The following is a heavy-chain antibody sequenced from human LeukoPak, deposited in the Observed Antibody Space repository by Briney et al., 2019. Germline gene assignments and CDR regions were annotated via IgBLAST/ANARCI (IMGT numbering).Heavy chain of an antibody. D-gene: IGHD3-22*01. V-gene: IGHV4/OR15-8*02. CDR2: IYHSGST. CDR1: GGSINSTKW. J-gene: IGHJ4*02. CDR3: ARGDSSGYPDF. Sequence: SETLSLTCVVSGGSINSTKWWSWVRQPPGKGLDWIGEIYHSGSTNYNPSVKGRVTISIDRSKNQFSLKLSSVTAADTGVYYCARGDSSGYPDFWGQGALVTVSS.